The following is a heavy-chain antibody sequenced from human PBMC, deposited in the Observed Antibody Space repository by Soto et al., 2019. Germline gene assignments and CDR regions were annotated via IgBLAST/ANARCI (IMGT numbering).Heavy chain of an antibody. CDR1: GDSSSGYF. CDR3: ARHYYDTSGYYHLQH. D-gene: IGHD3-22*01. J-gene: IGHJ1*01. CDR2: IHDSGST. Sequence: QVQLQESGPGLVKPSETLSLTCTVSGDSSSGYFWSWIRQPPGKGLKWIGYIHDSGSTNYNPSRQIRVTMSVDKSKNLFSLKLSSGTAADPAVYYCARHYYDTSGYYHLQHWGQGTLVTGSS. V-gene: IGHV4-59*01.